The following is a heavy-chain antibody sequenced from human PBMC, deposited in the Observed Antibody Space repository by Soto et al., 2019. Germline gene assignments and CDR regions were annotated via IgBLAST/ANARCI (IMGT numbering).Heavy chain of an antibody. Sequence: ASVKVSCKASGYAFTSYGISWVRQAPGQGLEWMGWISAYNGNTNYAQKLQGRVTMTTDTSTSTAYMELRSLRSDDTAVYYCARRGQDYIWGSYRYSYFDYWGQGTLVTVPQ. CDR2: ISAYNGNT. V-gene: IGHV1-18*01. D-gene: IGHD3-16*02. CDR1: GYAFTSYG. J-gene: IGHJ4*02. CDR3: ARRGQDYIWGSYRYSYFDY.